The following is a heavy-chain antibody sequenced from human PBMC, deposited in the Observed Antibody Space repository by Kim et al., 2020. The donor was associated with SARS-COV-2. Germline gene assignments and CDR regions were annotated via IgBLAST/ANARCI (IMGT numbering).Heavy chain of an antibody. D-gene: IGHD6-13*01. J-gene: IGHJ5*02. CDR3: ARVVGIAAARVNWFDP. V-gene: IGHV4-59*13. CDR2: IYYSGST. CDR1: GGSISSYY. Sequence: SETLSLTCTXSGGSISSYYWSWIRQPPGKGLEWIGYIYYSGSTNYNPSLKSRVTISVDTSKNQFSLKLSSVTAADTAVYYCARVVGIAAARVNWFDPWGQGTLVTVSS.